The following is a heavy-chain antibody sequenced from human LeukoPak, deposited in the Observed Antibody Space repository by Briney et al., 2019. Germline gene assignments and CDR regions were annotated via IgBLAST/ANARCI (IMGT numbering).Heavy chain of an antibody. CDR2: ISGSGGST. CDR3: AKPTRQQLVRYFDY. J-gene: IGHJ4*02. CDR1: GFTFSSYA. Sequence: GGSLRLSCAASGFTFSSYAMSWVRQAPGKGLEWVSAISGSGGSTYYADSVKGRFTISRDNSKNTLYLQMNSLRAEDTAVCYCAKPTRQQLVRYFDYWGQGTLVTVSS. V-gene: IGHV3-23*01. D-gene: IGHD6-13*01.